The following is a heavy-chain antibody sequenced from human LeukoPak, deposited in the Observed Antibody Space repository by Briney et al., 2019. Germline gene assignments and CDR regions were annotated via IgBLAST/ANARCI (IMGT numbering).Heavy chain of an antibody. CDR1: GGTFSSYA. J-gene: IGHJ4*02. Sequence: GASVKVSCKASGGTFSSYAISWVRQAPGQGLEWMGWISAYNGNTNYAQKLQGRVTMTTDTSTSTAYMELRSLRSDDTAVYYCARGRLRPKAPRPGYSYGHTGDYWGQGTLVTVSS. CDR2: ISAYNGNT. CDR3: ARGRLRPKAPRPGYSYGHTGDY. V-gene: IGHV1-18*01. D-gene: IGHD5-18*01.